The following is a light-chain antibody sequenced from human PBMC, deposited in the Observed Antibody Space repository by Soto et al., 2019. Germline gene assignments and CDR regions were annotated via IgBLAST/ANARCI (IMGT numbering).Light chain of an antibody. J-gene: IGKJ1*01. CDR2: GAS. Sequence: EIVITHCPTTLSVSPGERATFFCSASQSVSSDLAWYQQRPGQAPRLLIYGASTRATGVPARVSGSGSRTDFTLTSSSQQSEDFAVYYCQQNNNWPWTFGQGTKVDIK. CDR3: QQNNNWPWT. V-gene: IGKV3-15*01. CDR1: QSVSSD.